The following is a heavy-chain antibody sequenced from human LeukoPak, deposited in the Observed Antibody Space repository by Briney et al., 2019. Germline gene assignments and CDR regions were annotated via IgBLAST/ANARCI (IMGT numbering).Heavy chain of an antibody. J-gene: IGHJ3*02. CDR2: IWYSGFNK. D-gene: IGHD2-15*01. V-gene: IGHV3-33*01. Sequence: GGSLRLFCAASGFPFGFYGMHWVRQAPGKGLEWVAVIWYSGFNKYYAVSVKGRFTVSRDNSQNTLYLQVHSLRAEDTAMYYCVREHKGPCRESSCFSPDAFDMWGQGTMVIVSS. CDR3: VREHKGPCRESSCFSPDAFDM. CDR1: GFPFGFYG.